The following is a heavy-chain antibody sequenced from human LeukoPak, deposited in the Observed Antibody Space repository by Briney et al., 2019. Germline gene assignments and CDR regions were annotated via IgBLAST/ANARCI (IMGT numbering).Heavy chain of an antibody. Sequence: GGSLRLSCAASGFTLSSYSMSWVRQAPGKGLEWVGFIRSKAYGGTTEYAASVKGRFTISRDDSKSIAYLQMNSLKAEDTAVYYCTRAEASGYDPDCADYWGQGTLVTVSS. CDR3: TRAEASGYDPDCADY. CDR2: IRSKAYGGTT. CDR1: GFTLSSYS. J-gene: IGHJ4*02. D-gene: IGHD5-12*01. V-gene: IGHV3-49*04.